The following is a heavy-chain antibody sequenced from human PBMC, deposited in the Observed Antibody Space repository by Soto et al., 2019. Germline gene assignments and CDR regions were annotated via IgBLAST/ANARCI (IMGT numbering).Heavy chain of an antibody. V-gene: IGHV4-4*02. CDR3: ASSTRSGTTFVY. D-gene: IGHD1-7*01. CDR1: GGSTRSSNW. Sequence: QVQLQESGPGLVKPSGTLSLTCAVSGGSTRSSNWGSWVRQPPGRGLEWIGEIYHSGSTNYNPSLTSRLTISVDKSKNSFSLRLGSVPAAHTAVYYCASSTRSGTTFVYGGQGTLVPVSS. CDR2: IYHSGST. J-gene: IGHJ4*02.